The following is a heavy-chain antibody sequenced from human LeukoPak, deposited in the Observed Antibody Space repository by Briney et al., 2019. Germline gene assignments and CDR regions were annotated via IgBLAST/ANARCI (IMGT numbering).Heavy chain of an antibody. CDR3: AKVSGRLLAPGAFDI. CDR1: GFTFSSYA. J-gene: IGHJ3*02. Sequence: GGSLRLSCAASGFTFSSYAMSWVRPAPGKGLEWVSAICGSGGSTYYADSVKGRFTISRDNSKNTLYLQMNSLRAEDTAVYYCAKVSGRLLAPGAFDIWGQGTMVTVSS. CDR2: ICGSGGST. D-gene: IGHD2-15*01. V-gene: IGHV3-23*01.